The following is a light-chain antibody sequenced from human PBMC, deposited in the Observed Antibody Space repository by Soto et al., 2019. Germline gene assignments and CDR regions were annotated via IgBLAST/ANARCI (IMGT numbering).Light chain of an antibody. Sequence: DIQMTQSPSSLSAFIGDRVTITCRASQDINTYVNWFQQQPGKAPKLLTYSASALHSGVPSRFSGSRTETDFTLTISTLEPEDFATYYCQQTYSMLWTFGQGTKVDIK. CDR1: QDINTY. V-gene: IGKV1-39*01. CDR2: SAS. CDR3: QQTYSMLWT. J-gene: IGKJ1*01.